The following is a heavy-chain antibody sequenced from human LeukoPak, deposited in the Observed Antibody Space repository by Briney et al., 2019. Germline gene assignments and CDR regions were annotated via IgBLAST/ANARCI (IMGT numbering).Heavy chain of an antibody. D-gene: IGHD3-16*01. CDR3: ARDRGSYYDY. CDR2: INSDGSST. V-gene: IGHV3-74*01. J-gene: IGHJ4*02. CDR1: GFTFSGYW. Sequence: GGSLRLSCAASGFTFSGYWIHWVRQVPGKGLVWVSRINSDGSSTSYADSVKGRFTISRDNSKNTLYLQMNSLRAEDTAVYYCARDRGSYYDYWGQGTLVTVSS.